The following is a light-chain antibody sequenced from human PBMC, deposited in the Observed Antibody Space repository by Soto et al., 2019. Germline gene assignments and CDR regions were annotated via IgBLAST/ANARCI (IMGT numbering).Light chain of an antibody. CDR3: QQYNTNPWT. CDR2: DAS. V-gene: IGKV1-5*01. CDR1: QSIRTW. Sequence: DIQMTQSPSTQSASVGDRVTITCRASQSIRTWLAWYQQKPGKAPKLLIYDASSLKSGVPSRFSGGGSGTEFTLTISSLQPDDYTTYYCQQYNTNPWTFGQGTKVDIK. J-gene: IGKJ1*01.